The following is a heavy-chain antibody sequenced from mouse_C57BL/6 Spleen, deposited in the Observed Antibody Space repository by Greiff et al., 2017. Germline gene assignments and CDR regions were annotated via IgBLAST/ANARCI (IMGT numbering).Heavy chain of an antibody. J-gene: IGHJ3*01. CDR3: ARDTSYGPWFAY. CDR2: ISYDGSN. V-gene: IGHV3-6*01. CDR1: GYSITSGYY. Sequence: EVKLVESGPGLVKPSQSLSLTCSVTGYSITSGYYWNWIRQFPGNKLEWMGYISYDGSNNYNPSLKNRISITRDTSKNQFFLKLNSVTTEDTATYYCARDTSYGPWFAYWGQGTLVTVSA. D-gene: IGHD1-1*02.